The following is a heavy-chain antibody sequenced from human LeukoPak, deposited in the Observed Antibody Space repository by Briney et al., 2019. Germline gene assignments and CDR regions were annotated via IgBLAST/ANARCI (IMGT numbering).Heavy chain of an antibody. CDR2: IYSGGST. CDR3: ARDRPSSGWSAEYFQH. D-gene: IGHD6-19*01. J-gene: IGHJ1*01. V-gene: IGHV3-66*01. CDR1: GFTFSSYS. Sequence: PGGSLRLSCADSGFTFSSYSMNWVRQAPGKGLEWVSVIYSGGSTYYADSVKGRFTISRDNSKNTLYLQMNSLRAEDTAVYYCARDRPSSGWSAEYFQHWGQGTLVTVSS.